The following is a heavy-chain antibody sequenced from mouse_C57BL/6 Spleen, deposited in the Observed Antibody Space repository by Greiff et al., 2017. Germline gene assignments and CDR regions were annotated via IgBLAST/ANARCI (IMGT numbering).Heavy chain of an antibody. V-gene: IGHV1-64*01. J-gene: IGHJ4*01. CDR1: GYTFTSYW. D-gene: IGHD1-1*01. Sequence: QVQLQQPGAELVKPGASVKLSCKASGYTFTSYWMHWVKQRPGQGLEWIGMIHPNSGSTNYNEKFKSKATLTVDKSSSTAYMQLSSLTSEDSAVYYCARYYGSSTGGMDYWGQGTSVTGSS. CDR2: IHPNSGST. CDR3: ARYYGSSTGGMDY.